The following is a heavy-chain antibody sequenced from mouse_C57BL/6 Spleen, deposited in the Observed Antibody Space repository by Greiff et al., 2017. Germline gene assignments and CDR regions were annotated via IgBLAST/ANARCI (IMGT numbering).Heavy chain of an antibody. D-gene: IGHD1-3*01. Sequence: VKLMESGPELVKPGASVKISCKASGYSFTSYYIHWVKQRPGQGLEWIGWIYPGSGNTKYNETFKGKATLTADTSSSTAYMQLSSLTSEDSAVYYCARDGSKHFDYWGQGTTLTVSS. V-gene: IGHV1-66*01. CDR3: ARDGSKHFDY. CDR1: GYSFTSYY. J-gene: IGHJ2*01. CDR2: IYPGSGNT.